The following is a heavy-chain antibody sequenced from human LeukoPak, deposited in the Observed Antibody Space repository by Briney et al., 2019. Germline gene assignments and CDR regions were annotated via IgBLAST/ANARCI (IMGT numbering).Heavy chain of an antibody. CDR2: IYYSGST. J-gene: IGHJ5*02. D-gene: IGHD6-13*01. V-gene: IGHV4-59*01. Sequence: SETLSLTCAVSGGSISSCYWSWIRQPPGKGLEWIGYIYYSGSTNYNPFLKSRVTISVDTSKNQFSLKLSSVTAADTAVYYCARGPDSKILAAAVEGGWFDPWGQGTLVTVSS. CDR1: GGSISSCY. CDR3: ARGPDSKILAAAVEGGWFDP.